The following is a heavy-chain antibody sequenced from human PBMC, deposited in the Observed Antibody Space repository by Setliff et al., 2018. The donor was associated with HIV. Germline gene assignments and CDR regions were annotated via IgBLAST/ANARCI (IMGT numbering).Heavy chain of an antibody. CDR1: GSTFSTYD. V-gene: IGHV1-8*01. D-gene: IGHD6-13*01. CDR3: ASSWSRVPYYGMDV. CDR2: MSPNSGNT. Sequence: GASVKVSCKASGSTFSTYDINWVRQAPGQGPEWMGWMSPNSGNTGYAPKLQGRVTMTRNTSISTAYMELSSLRSDDTAVYYCASSWSRVPYYGMDVWGQGTTVTVSS. J-gene: IGHJ6*02.